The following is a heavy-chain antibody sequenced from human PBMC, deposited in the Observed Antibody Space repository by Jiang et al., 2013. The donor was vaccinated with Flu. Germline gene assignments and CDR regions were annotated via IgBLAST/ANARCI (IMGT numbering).Heavy chain of an antibody. V-gene: IGHV4-34*01. J-gene: IGHJ4*02. Sequence: LLKPSETLSLTCAVYGGSFSGYYWSWIRQPPGKGLEWIGEINHSGSTNYNPSLKSRVTISVDTSKNQFSLKLSSVTAADTAVYYCARGRVRYPFDYWGQGTLVTVSS. CDR3: ARGRVRYPFDY. CDR2: INHSGST. D-gene: IGHD3-9*01. CDR1: GGSFSGYY.